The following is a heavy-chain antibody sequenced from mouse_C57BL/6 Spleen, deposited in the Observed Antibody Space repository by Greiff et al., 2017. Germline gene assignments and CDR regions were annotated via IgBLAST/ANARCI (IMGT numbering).Heavy chain of an antibody. CDR3: ARSYYYGSSYDYFDY. J-gene: IGHJ2*01. D-gene: IGHD1-1*01. CDR2: INPNYGTT. CDR1: GYSFTDYN. V-gene: IGHV1-39*01. Sequence: EVQLQESGPELVKPGASVKISCKASGYSFTDYNMNWVKQSNGKSLEWIGVINPNYGTTSYNQKFKGKATLTVDQSSSTAYMQLNSLTSEDAAVYYCARSYYYGSSYDYFDYWGQGTTLTVSS.